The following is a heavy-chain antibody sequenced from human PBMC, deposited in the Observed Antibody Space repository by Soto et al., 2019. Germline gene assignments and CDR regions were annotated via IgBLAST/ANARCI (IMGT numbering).Heavy chain of an antibody. V-gene: IGHV3-30*03. CDR3: ATGVVVATTYFPH. J-gene: IGHJ1*01. CDR2: ISYEGSDK. CDR1: GFTFSSYG. D-gene: IGHD2-15*01. Sequence: QVQLVESGGGVVQPGRSLRLSCAASGFTFSSYGMHWVRQAPGKGLEWVAVISYEGSDKYYADSVKGRFTISRDTSNNALYLQMDSLSAADTAVYYCATGVVVATTYFPHWGKGTLVTVSS.